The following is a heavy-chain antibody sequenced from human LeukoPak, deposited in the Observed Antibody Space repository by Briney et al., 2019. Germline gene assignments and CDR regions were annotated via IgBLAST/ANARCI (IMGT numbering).Heavy chain of an antibody. CDR3: GKEGKDRGGYYYYRDV. CDR2: IYTSGST. CDR1: GGSISSGSYY. D-gene: IGHD2-15*01. J-gene: IGHJ6*03. V-gene: IGHV4-61*02. Sequence: SQTLSLTCTVSGGSISSGSYYWSWIRQPAGKGLEWIGRIYTSGSTNYNPSLKSRVTISVDTSKNQFSLKLSSVTAADTAVYYRGKEGKDRGGYYYYRDVGGKGPRVT.